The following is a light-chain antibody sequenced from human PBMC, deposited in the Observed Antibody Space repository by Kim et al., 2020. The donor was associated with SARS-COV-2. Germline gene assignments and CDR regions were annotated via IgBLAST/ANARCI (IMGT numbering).Light chain of an antibody. V-gene: IGLV3-1*01. Sequence: SYELTQPPSVSVSPGQTAIITCSGDKLGDKYACWYQQRPGQSPLLVIYQDIKRPSGIPERFSGSNSGNTATLTISGTQAVDEADYYCQAWDSSTVVFGGG. CDR3: QAWDSSTVV. CDR1: KLGDKY. J-gene: IGLJ3*02. CDR2: QDI.